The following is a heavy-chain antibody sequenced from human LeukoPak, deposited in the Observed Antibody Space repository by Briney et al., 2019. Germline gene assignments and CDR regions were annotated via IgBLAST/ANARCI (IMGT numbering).Heavy chain of an antibody. CDR1: GFTFSSYA. Sequence: GGSLRLSYAASGFTFSSYAMSWVRQAPGKGLEWVSAISGSGGSTYYADSVKGRFTISRDNSKNTLYLQMNSLRAEDTAVYYCAKDKHCSSTSCLYFDYWGQGTLVTVSS. V-gene: IGHV3-23*01. J-gene: IGHJ4*02. CDR3: AKDKHCSSTSCLYFDY. CDR2: ISGSGGST. D-gene: IGHD2-2*01.